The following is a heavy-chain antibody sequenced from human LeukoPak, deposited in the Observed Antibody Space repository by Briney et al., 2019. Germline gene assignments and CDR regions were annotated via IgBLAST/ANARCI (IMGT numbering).Heavy chain of an antibody. CDR2: FDPEDGET. V-gene: IGHV1-24*01. J-gene: IGHJ4*02. CDR1: GYTLTELS. Sequence: ASVKVSCKVSGYTLTELSMHWGRQAPGNGLEGMGGFDPEDGETIYAQKFQGRVTMTEDTSTDTAYMELSSLRSEDTAVYYCASIDGYCSSTSCYTGYWGQGTLVTVSS. D-gene: IGHD2-2*02. CDR3: ASIDGYCSSTSCYTGY.